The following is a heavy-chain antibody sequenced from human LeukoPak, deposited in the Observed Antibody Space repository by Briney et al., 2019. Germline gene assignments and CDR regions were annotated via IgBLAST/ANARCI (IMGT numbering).Heavy chain of an antibody. CDR3: ARVGATHTDY. CDR2: IYYSGST. D-gene: IGHD1-26*01. J-gene: IGHJ4*02. V-gene: IGHV4-39*07. CDR1: GGSISSSSYY. Sequence: SETLSLACAVSGGSISSSSYYWGWIRQPPGKGLEWIGSIYYSGSTYYNPSLKSRVTISVDTSKNQFSLKLSSVTAADTAVYYCARVGATHTDYWGQGTLVTVSS.